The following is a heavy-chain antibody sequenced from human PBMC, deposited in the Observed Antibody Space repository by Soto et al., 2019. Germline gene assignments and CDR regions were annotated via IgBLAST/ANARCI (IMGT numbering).Heavy chain of an antibody. Sequence: QVQLVQSRAEVKKPGASVNVSCKASGYTFTDYYIYWLRQAPGHGLEWMGWINPNSGATNYAHNFQGRVTMTRDTSIRADYMELSRLSSDDTAVYYCAKDQGGYMVSGMDAGAKGPRSPSP. CDR3: AKDQGGYMVSGMDA. CDR2: INPNSGAT. CDR1: GYTFTDYY. D-gene: IGHD2-15*01. J-gene: IGHJ6*02. V-gene: IGHV1-2*02.